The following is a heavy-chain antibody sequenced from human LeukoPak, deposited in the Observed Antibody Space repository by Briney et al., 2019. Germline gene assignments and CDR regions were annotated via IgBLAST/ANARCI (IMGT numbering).Heavy chain of an antibody. Sequence: GGSLRLSCVGSGFTFSSYGMHWVRQAPGKGLEWVAFIRYDGSNKYYADSVKGRFTISRDNSKNTLYLQMNSLRAEDTAVYYCAKDKRKYCSSTSCYVGYFDLWGRGTLVTVSS. D-gene: IGHD2-2*01. CDR2: IRYDGSNK. J-gene: IGHJ2*01. V-gene: IGHV3-30*02. CDR1: GFTFSSYG. CDR3: AKDKRKYCSSTSCYVGYFDL.